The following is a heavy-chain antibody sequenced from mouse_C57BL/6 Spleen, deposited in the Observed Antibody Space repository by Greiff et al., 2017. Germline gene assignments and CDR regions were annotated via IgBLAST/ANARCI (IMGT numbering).Heavy chain of an antibody. Sequence: EVKLVESGGGLVKPGGSLKLSCAASGFTFSDYGMHWVRQAPEKGLEWVAYISSGSSTIYYADTVKGRFTISRDNAKNTLFLQMAILRSEDTAMYYCTLYYSNNWGQGTLVTVSA. CDR3: TLYYSNN. CDR1: GFTFSDYG. CDR2: ISSGSSTI. V-gene: IGHV5-17*01. D-gene: IGHD2-5*01. J-gene: IGHJ3*01.